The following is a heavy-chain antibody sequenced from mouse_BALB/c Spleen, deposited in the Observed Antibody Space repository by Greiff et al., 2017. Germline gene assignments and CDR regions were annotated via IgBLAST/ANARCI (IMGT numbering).Heavy chain of an antibody. CDR1: GFTFSDYY. V-gene: IGHV5-4*02. CDR3: ARGEDYYGSRAYWYFDV. D-gene: IGHD1-1*01. CDR2: ISDGGSYT. J-gene: IGHJ1*01. Sequence: EVQVVESGGGLVKPGGSLKLSCAASGFTFSDYYMYWVRQTPEKRLEWVATISDGGSYTYYPDSVKGRFTISRDNAKNNLYLQMSSLKSEDTAMYYCARGEDYYGSRAYWYFDVWGAGTTVTVSS.